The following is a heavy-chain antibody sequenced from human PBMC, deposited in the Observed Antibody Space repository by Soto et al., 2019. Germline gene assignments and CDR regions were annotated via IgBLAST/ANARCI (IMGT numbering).Heavy chain of an antibody. V-gene: IGHV3-49*04. D-gene: IGHD3-22*01. CDR3: TRIPLGFYYDRSGYYFDY. CDR2: IRSKAYGGTT. CDR1: GFTFGDYA. Sequence: GSLRLSCTASGFTFGDYAMSWVRQAPGKGLEWVGFIRSKAYGGTTEYAASVKGRFTISRDDSKSIAYLQMNSLKTEDTAVYYCTRIPLGFYYDRSGYYFDYWGQGTLVTVSS. J-gene: IGHJ4*02.